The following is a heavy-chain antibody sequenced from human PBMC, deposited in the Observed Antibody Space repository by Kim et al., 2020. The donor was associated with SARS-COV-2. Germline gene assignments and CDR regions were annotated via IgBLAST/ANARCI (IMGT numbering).Heavy chain of an antibody. D-gene: IGHD6-6*01. CDR3: AKDGSSSSGPFDY. V-gene: IGHV3-43*01. Sequence: YADSVKSRFTISRDNSYNSLYLQMNSLRTEETALYYCAKDGSSSSGPFDYWGQGTLVTVSS. J-gene: IGHJ4*02.